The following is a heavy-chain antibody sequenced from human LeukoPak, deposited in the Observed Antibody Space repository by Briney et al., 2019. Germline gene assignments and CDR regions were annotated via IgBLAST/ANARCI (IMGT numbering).Heavy chain of an antibody. V-gene: IGHV5-51*01. CDR1: GYTFTNYW. D-gene: IGHD3-16*01. Sequence: GESLKISCHGSGYTFTNYWIAWVRQKPGKGLEWMGMIYPSDSTVRYSPSFQGQVTISVDKFTNTAYVHWADLEASDIAIYYCARRSNAVGDFDLWGQGTLVTVSS. J-gene: IGHJ4*02. CDR3: ARRSNAVGDFDL. CDR2: IYPSDSTV.